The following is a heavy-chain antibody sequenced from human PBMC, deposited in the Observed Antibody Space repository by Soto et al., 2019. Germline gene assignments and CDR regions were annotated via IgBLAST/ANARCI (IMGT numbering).Heavy chain of an antibody. J-gene: IGHJ6*03. CDR2: INHSGST. V-gene: IGHV4-34*01. CDR3: ARARSKNYYYYYYMDV. Sequence: PSETLSLTCAVYGGSFSGYXWSWIRQPPGKGLEWIGEINHSGSTNYNPSLKSRVTISVDTSKNQFSLKLSSVTAADTAVYYCARARSKNYYYYYYMDVWGKGTTVTVS. CDR1: GGSFSGYX.